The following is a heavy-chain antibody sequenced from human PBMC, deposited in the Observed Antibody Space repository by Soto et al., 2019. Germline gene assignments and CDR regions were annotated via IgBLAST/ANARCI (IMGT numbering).Heavy chain of an antibody. CDR2: ISGSGGTT. CDR3: AKDSWAIFGVPAGEYYAMDV. J-gene: IGHJ6*02. V-gene: IGHV3-23*01. CDR1: GFTFENYA. D-gene: IGHD3-3*01. Sequence: EVQLLESGGAPVQSGGSLRHSCVASGFTFENYAMSWVRQAPGKGLEWVSAISGSGGTTYYSDSVKGRFTISRDNSKNTLYLQMNDLRVEDAAEYFCAKDSWAIFGVPAGEYYAMDVWGQGTTVTVSS.